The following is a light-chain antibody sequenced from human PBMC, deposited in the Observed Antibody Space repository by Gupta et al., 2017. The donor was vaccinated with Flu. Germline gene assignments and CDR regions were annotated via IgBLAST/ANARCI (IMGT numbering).Light chain of an antibody. CDR3: SSYTSSSTLYV. J-gene: IGLJ1*01. V-gene: IGLV2-14*01. Sequence: QSALTQPASESGSPGQSITISCTGTSSAVGGYNYVSWYQHHPGKAPKLMIYEVSNRPSGVSNRFSGSKSGNTAFLTISGLQAEDEADYYCSSYTSSSTLYVFGTGTKVTVL. CDR1: SSAVGGYNY. CDR2: EVS.